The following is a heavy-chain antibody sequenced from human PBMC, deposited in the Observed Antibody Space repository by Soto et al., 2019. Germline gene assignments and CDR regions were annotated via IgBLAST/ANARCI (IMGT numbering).Heavy chain of an antibody. CDR2: IYHGGTT. J-gene: IGHJ4*01. CDR3: ARVHVMVVAGSTFDY. Sequence: SETLSLTCTVSGSSIGSGSYWAWIRQPPGKGPEWIASIYHGGTTFYNPSLKSRITISVDTSNNQFSLKLTSVTAEDTAVYYCARVHVMVVAGSTFDYWGHGTLVTVSS. D-gene: IGHD6-19*01. CDR1: GSSIGSGSY. V-gene: IGHV4-38-2*02.